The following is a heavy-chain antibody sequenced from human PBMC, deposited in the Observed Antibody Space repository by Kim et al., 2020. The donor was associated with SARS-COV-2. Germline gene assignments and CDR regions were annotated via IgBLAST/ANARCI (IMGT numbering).Heavy chain of an antibody. CDR1: GLSFSDSY. D-gene: IGHD5-12*01. V-gene: IGHV3-11*01. CDR3: ARSGNGYNAFGI. Sequence: GGSLRLSCAASGLSFSDSYMNWVRQAPGKGLEWLSFISTRGGSTFYADSVEGRFTISRDNAKNSLYLQMNYLRDEDTAVYYCARSGNGYNAFGIWGQGVLVTVSS. CDR2: ISTRGGST. J-gene: IGHJ4*02.